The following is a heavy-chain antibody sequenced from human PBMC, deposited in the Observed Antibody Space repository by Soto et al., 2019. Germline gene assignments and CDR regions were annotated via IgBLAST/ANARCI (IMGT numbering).Heavy chain of an antibody. D-gene: IGHD2-8*02. Sequence: HEHLVQSGAEVKRPGASLKVSCKASGYSFTGYYIHWVRQAPGQGLEWMGWINPDSGATNYAQNCQGWVTLTSDTSISTASMDLTSLTSDDTAVYYCGRGDYGTGGYPFPYFDYWGQGTLVIVSS. CDR3: GRGDYGTGGYPFPYFDY. CDR1: GYSFTGYY. J-gene: IGHJ4*02. V-gene: IGHV1-2*04. CDR2: INPDSGAT.